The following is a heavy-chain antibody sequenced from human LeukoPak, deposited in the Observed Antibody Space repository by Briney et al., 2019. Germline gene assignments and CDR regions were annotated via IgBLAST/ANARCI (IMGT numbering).Heavy chain of an antibody. CDR2: VHHIGST. CDR1: GGSISSSGYY. J-gene: IGHJ4*02. D-gene: IGHD4-23*01. CDR3: ARGGTSVVTLSY. V-gene: IGHV4-39*07. Sequence: PSETLSLTCTVSGGSISSSGYYWGWIRQPPGKGLEWIGEVHHIGSTNYNPSFKSRLTISVDKSKNQFSLNLSSVTAADTAVYYCARGGTSVVTLSYWGQGTLVTVSS.